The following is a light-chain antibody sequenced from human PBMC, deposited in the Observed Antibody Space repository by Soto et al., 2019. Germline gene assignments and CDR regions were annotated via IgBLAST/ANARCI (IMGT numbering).Light chain of an antibody. J-gene: IGLJ2*01. CDR3: GTWDSSLSAEV. Sequence: QSVLTQPPSVSAAPGQKVTISCSGSSSNIGNKYVSWYQQLPGTAPKLLIYDNNKRPSGIPDRFSGSKSGTSATLGITGRQTGDEADYYCGTWDSSLSAEVFGGGTKLTVL. CDR2: DNN. CDR1: SSNIGNKY. V-gene: IGLV1-51*01.